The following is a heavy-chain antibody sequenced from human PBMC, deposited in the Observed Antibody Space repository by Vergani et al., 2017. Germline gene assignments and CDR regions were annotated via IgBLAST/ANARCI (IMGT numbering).Heavy chain of an antibody. CDR1: GFTFSSYS. J-gene: IGHJ6*02. CDR3: ARDLVSGSYYNLWYYGMDV. Sequence: EVQLVESGGGLVKPGGSLRLSCAASGFTFSSYSMNWVRQAPGKGLEWVSSISSSSSYIYYADSVKGRFTISRDNAKNSLYLQMNSLRAEDTAVYYCARDLVSGSYYNLWYYGMDVWGQGTTVTVSS. CDR2: ISSSSSYI. V-gene: IGHV3-21*01. D-gene: IGHD3-10*01.